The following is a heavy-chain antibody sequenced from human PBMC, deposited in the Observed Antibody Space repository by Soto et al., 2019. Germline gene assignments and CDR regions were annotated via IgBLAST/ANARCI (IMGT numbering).Heavy chain of an antibody. CDR2: INPNSGGT. CDR1: GYTFTGYY. V-gene: IGHV1-2*02. J-gene: IGHJ6*02. D-gene: IGHD3-3*01. Sequence: ASVKGSCKASGYTFTGYYMHWVRQAPGQGLEWMGWINPNSGGTNYAQKFQGRVTMTRDTSISTAYMELSRLRSDDTAVYYCARDNYDFWSGYRQNYGMDVWGQGTTVTVYS. CDR3: ARDNYDFWSGYRQNYGMDV.